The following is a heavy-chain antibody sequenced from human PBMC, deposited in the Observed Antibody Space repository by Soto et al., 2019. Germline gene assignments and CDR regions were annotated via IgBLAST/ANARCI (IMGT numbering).Heavy chain of an antibody. J-gene: IGHJ5*02. CDR2: IYYAGTT. CDR3: ARVGGFPQPLDP. Sequence: QVQLQESGPGLVKPSETLSLSCTVSDGSISPYYWMWVRQSPGKGLEWIGYIYYAGTTTYNPSLKSRVTISVSTSKNEVSLKLTSVTAADTAVYYCARVGGFPQPLDPWGQGTLVTVSS. CDR1: DGSISPYY. V-gene: IGHV4-59*08.